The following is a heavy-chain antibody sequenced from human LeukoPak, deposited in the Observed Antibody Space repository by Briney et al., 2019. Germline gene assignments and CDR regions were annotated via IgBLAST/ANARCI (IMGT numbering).Heavy chain of an antibody. CDR3: AGVLRVEMDVNY. CDR1: GGSISSYY. J-gene: IGHJ4*02. D-gene: IGHD2-2*03. Sequence: SETLSLTCTVSGGSISSYYWSWIRQPPGKGVEWIGHTHSSGSTNYNPSLKSRVTISVDTSKNQFSLKLSSMTAADTAVYWCAGVLRVEMDVNYWGQGTLVTVSS. CDR2: THSSGST. V-gene: IGHV4-59*12.